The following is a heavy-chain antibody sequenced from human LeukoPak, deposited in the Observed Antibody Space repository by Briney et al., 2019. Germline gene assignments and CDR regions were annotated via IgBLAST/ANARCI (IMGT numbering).Heavy chain of an antibody. CDR2: NGAAGDT. J-gene: IGHJ4*02. D-gene: IGHD1-14*01. CDR1: GFTFSSYY. CDR3: ARGHRWTGYFDY. V-gene: IGHV3-13*01. Sequence: PGGSLRLSCAASGFTFSSYYMNWVRQATGKGLEWVSDNGAAGDTYYPGSVKGRFTISRENAKNSLYLQMNSLRAGDTAVYYCARGHRWTGYFDYWGQGTLVTVSS.